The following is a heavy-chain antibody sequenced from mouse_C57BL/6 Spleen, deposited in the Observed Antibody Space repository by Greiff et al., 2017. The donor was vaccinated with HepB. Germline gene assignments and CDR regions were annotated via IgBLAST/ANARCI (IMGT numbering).Heavy chain of an antibody. CDR3: TRDEGYDGYYGFAY. D-gene: IGHD2-3*01. CDR1: GFTFSSYA. V-gene: IGHV5-9-1*02. J-gene: IGHJ3*01. Sequence: EVKLVESGEGLVKPGGSLKLSCAASGFTFSSYAMSWVRQTPEKRLEWVAYISSGGDYIYYADTVKGRFTISRDNARNTLYLQMSSLKSEDTAMYYCTRDEGYDGYYGFAYWGQGTLVTVSA. CDR2: ISSGGDYI.